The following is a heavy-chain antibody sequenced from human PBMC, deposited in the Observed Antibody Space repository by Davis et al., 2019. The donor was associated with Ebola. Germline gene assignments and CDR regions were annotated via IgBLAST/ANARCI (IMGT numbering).Heavy chain of an antibody. D-gene: IGHD3-3*01. J-gene: IGHJ4*02. Sequence: ASVKVSCKASGYTFTSYAMHWVRQAPGQRLEWMGWINAGNGNTKYSQKFQGRVTITRDTSASTAYMELSSLRSDDTAVYYCARALNSYDFWSGYYPKGFDYWGQGTLVTVSS. CDR3: ARALNSYDFWSGYYPKGFDY. CDR2: INAGNGNT. V-gene: IGHV1-3*01. CDR1: GYTFTSYA.